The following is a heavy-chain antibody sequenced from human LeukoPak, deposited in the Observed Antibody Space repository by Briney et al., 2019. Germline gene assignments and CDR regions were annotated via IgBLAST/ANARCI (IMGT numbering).Heavy chain of an antibody. J-gene: IGHJ4*02. V-gene: IGHV3-73*01. CDR3: AKGSGAGCYSVTDY. CDR2: IRSKANSYAT. CDR1: GFTFSGSA. D-gene: IGHD2-15*01. Sequence: GGSLKLSCAASGFTFSGSAMHWVRQASGKGLEWVGRIRSKANSYATAYAASVKGRFTISRDDSKNTAYLQMNSLKTEDTAVYYCAKGSGAGCYSVTDYWGQGTLVTVSS.